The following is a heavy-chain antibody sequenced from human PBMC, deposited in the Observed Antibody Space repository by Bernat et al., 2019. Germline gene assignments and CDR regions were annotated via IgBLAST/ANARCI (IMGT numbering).Heavy chain of an antibody. CDR2: IYYSGST. D-gene: IGHD6-19*01. Sequence: LQLQESGPGLVKPSETLSLTCTVSGGSISGSSHYWGWIRQPPGKGLEWIGSIYYSGSTYYNPSLKSRVTISVDTSKNQFSLKLSSVTAADTAVYYCATGVAVAAPSGFYYGMDVWGQGTSVTVSS. CDR3: ATGVAVAAPSGFYYGMDV. CDR1: GGSISGSSHY. J-gene: IGHJ6*02. V-gene: IGHV4-39*01.